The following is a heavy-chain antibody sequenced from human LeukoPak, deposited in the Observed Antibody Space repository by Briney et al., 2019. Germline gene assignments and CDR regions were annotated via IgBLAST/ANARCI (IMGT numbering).Heavy chain of an antibody. V-gene: IGHV3-30*02. J-gene: IGHJ4*02. CDR3: AKSDTATAPRANFDY. D-gene: IGHD5-18*01. Sequence: PGGSLRLSCAASGFTFSSYGMYWVRQAPGKGLEWVAFIRYEGSNKYYADSVKGRFTVSRDNSKNTLYLQMNSLRAEDTAVYYCAKSDTATAPRANFDYWGQGTLVTVSS. CDR1: GFTFSSYG. CDR2: IRYEGSNK.